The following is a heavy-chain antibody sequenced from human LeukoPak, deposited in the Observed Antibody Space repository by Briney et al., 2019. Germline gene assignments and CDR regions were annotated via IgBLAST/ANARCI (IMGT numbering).Heavy chain of an antibody. CDR2: IYTSGST. Sequence: SETLSLTCTVSGGSISSYYWSWIRQPAGKGLEWIGRIYTSGSTNYNPSLKSRVTMSVDTSKNQFSLKLSSVTAADTAVYYCARCPTLHYYDSSGEYYFDYWGQGTLVTVSS. V-gene: IGHV4-4*07. CDR3: ARCPTLHYYDSSGEYYFDY. J-gene: IGHJ4*02. CDR1: GGSISSYY. D-gene: IGHD3-22*01.